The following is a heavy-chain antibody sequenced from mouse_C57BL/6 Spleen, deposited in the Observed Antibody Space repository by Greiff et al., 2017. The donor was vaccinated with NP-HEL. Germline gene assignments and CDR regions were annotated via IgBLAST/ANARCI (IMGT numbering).Heavy chain of an antibody. CDR2: IYPGDGDT. CDR1: GYAFSSYW. Sequence: VQLQESGAELVKPGASVKISCKASGYAFSSYWMNWVKQRPGKGLEWIGQIYPGDGDTNYNGKFKGKATLTADKSSSTAYMQLSSLTSEDSAVYFCARDDGYDREKFDYWGQGTTLTVSS. J-gene: IGHJ2*01. CDR3: ARDDGYDREKFDY. D-gene: IGHD2-2*01. V-gene: IGHV1-80*01.